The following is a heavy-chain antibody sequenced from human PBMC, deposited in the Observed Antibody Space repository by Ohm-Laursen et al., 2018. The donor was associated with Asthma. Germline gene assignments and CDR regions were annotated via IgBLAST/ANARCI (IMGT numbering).Heavy chain of an antibody. J-gene: IGHJ4*02. CDR1: GFTFRKYA. D-gene: IGHD3-22*01. CDR2: ISEGGGNT. Sequence: SLRLSCAAPGFTFRKYAMSWVRQAPGKGLEWVSAISEGGGNTNYADSVKGRFTISRDESKNTLFLQMNSLRAEDTALYYCAKGDLGWYGNSAYSHWGQGTLVTVST. CDR3: AKGDLGWYGNSAYSH. V-gene: IGHV3-23*01.